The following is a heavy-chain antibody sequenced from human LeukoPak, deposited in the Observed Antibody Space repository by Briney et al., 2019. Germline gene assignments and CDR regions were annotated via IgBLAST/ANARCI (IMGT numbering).Heavy chain of an antibody. D-gene: IGHD3-22*01. CDR1: GGSFSGYY. CDR2: INHSGST. V-gene: IGHV4-34*01. Sequence: SETLSLTCAVYGGSFSGYYWSWIRQPPGKWLEWIGEINHSGSTNYNPSLKSRVTISVDTSKNQFSLKLSSVTAADTAVYYCARSTMIVVVITWSYFDYWGQGTLVTVSS. CDR3: ARSTMIVVVITWSYFDY. J-gene: IGHJ4*02.